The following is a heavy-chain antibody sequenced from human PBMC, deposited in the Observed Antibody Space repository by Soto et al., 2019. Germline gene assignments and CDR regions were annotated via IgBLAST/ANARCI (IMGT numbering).Heavy chain of an antibody. Sequence: QITLKESGPTLVKPTQTLTLTCTFSGFSLSTSGVGVGWIRQPPGKALEWLALIYWNDDKRYSPSLKSRRTITKDSTKNQGVLTMTNMDPVDTATYYCAAEGGGVWFDYWGQGTLVTVSS. J-gene: IGHJ4*02. D-gene: IGHD3-16*01. CDR2: IYWNDDK. V-gene: IGHV2-5*01. CDR1: GFSLSTSGVG. CDR3: AAEGGGVWFDY.